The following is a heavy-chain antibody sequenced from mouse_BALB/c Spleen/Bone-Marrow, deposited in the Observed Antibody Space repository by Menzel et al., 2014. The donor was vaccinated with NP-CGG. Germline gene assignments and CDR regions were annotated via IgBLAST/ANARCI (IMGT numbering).Heavy chain of an antibody. V-gene: IGHV1S137*01. J-gene: IGHJ4*01. CDR1: GYTFTDYA. CDR3: ARRGGFYAMDY. Sequence: QVQLQQSGAELVRPGVSVKISCKGSGYTFTDYAMHWVKQSHAKSLEWIGVISTYYGDASYNQKFKGKAKMTVDKSSNSTYMELARLRSEDSAMYYCARRGGFYAMDYWGQGTSVTVSS. CDR2: ISTYYGDA.